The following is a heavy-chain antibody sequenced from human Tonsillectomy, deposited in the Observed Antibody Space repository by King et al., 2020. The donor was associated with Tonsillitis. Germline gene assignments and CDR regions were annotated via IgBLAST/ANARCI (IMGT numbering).Heavy chain of an antibody. CDR3: ARGPMKTRYYYYGMDV. CDR1: GGSFSGYY. V-gene: IGHV4-34*01. CDR2: INHSGST. Sequence: HVQLQQWGAGLLKPSETLSLTCAVYGGSFSGYYWSWIRQPPGKGLEWIGEINHSGSTNYNPSLKSRVTMSVDTSKNQFSLELNSVTAADTAAYYCARGPMKTRYYYYGMDVWGQGTTVTVS. J-gene: IGHJ6*02.